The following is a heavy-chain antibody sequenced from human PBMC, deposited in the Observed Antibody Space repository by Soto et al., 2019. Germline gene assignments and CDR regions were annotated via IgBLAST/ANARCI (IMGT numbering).Heavy chain of an antibody. CDR3: AADLDCSGGSCYSNHYYGMDV. CDR2: IVVGSGNT. V-gene: IGHV1-58*01. D-gene: IGHD2-15*01. CDR1: GFTFTSSA. Sequence: SVKVSCKASGFTFTSSAVQWVRQARGQRLEWIGWIVVGSGNTNYAQKFQERVTITRDMSTSTAYMELSSLRSEDTAVYYCAADLDCSGGSCYSNHYYGMDVWGQGPRSPSP. J-gene: IGHJ6*02.